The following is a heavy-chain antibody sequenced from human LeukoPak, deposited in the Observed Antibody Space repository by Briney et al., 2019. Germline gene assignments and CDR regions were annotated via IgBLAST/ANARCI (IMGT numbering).Heavy chain of an antibody. CDR3: ARDVPYSSGWSYYYYYGMDV. D-gene: IGHD6-19*01. V-gene: IGHV1-46*01. CDR2: INPSGGST. J-gene: IGHJ6*02. CDR1: GYTFTSYY. Sequence: ASVKVSCKASGYTFTSYYMHWVRQAPGQGLEWMGIINPSGGSTSYAQKFQGRVTMTRDASTSTVYMELSSLRSEDTAVYYCARDVPYSSGWSYYYYYGMDVWGQGTTVTVSS.